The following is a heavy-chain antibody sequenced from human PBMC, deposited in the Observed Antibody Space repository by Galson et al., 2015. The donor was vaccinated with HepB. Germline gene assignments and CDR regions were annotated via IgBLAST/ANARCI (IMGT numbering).Heavy chain of an antibody. Sequence: SVKVSCKASGYTFTDYVVNWVRQAPGQGLEWMGWMNTNTGTPTYAPGFAGRFVFSLDNSVTTAYLQISSLETDDTAVYYCARSPLRFLDWLPYYDYYYMDVWCEGTTVTVSS. D-gene: IGHD3-3*01. CDR2: MNTNTGTP. CDR3: ARSPLRFLDWLPYYDYYYMDV. J-gene: IGHJ6*03. CDR1: GYTFTDYV. V-gene: IGHV7-4-1*02.